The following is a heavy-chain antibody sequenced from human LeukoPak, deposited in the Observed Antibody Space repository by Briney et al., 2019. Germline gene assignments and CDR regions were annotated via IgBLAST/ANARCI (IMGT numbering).Heavy chain of an antibody. J-gene: IGHJ4*02. Sequence: SEALSLTCTVSGGSISSYYWTWIRQPPGKGLEWIGSLYYSGSTNYNPSLKSRVTISVDTSKNQFSLKLSSVTAADAAVYYCARQHVEYSSSSDPYYFDYWGQGTLVTVSS. CDR2: LYYSGST. CDR3: ARQHVEYSSSSDPYYFDY. CDR1: GGSISSYY. V-gene: IGHV4-59*01. D-gene: IGHD6-6*01.